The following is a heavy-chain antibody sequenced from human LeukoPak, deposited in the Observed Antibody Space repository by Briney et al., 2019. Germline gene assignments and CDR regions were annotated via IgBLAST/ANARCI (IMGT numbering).Heavy chain of an antibody. D-gene: IGHD6-13*01. V-gene: IGHV4-59*08. J-gene: IGHJ5*02. CDR1: GGSISSYY. Sequence: SETLSLTCTVSGGSISSYYWSWIRQPPGKGLEWIGYTYYSGSTNYNPSLKSRVTISVDTSKSQFSLKLSSVTAADTAVYYCARRIAAAGRWDWFDPWGQGTLVTVSS. CDR2: TYYSGST. CDR3: ARRIAAAGRWDWFDP.